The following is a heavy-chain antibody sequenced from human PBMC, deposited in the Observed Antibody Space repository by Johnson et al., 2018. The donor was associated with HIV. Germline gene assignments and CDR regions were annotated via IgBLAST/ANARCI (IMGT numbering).Heavy chain of an antibody. J-gene: IGHJ3*02. Sequence: VSAIGTAGDTYYPGSVKGRFTISRENAKNSLYLQMNSLRAEDTAAYYCASAIPGRSSLDGFDIWGRGTLVTVSS. CDR3: ASAIPGRSSLDGFDI. D-gene: IGHD2-2*01. CDR2: IGTAGDT. V-gene: IGHV3-13*01.